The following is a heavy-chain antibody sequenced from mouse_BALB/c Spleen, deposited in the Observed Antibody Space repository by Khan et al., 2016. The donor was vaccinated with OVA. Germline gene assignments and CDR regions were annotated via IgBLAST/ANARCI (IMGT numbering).Heavy chain of an antibody. J-gene: IGHJ3*01. CDR2: IRSGGTT. Sequence: QVQLQQSGPGLVQPSQSLSITCTVSGFSLNTYGIHWIRQSQGKGLEWLGVIRSGGTTDYNGAFISSLNITKDNSKSQVFFKMNSLQADDTAIYYSARNSYRYDFTYWGQGTLVTVSA. CDR1: GFSLNTYG. CDR3: ARNSYRYDFTY. D-gene: IGHD2-14*01. V-gene: IGHV2-2*01.